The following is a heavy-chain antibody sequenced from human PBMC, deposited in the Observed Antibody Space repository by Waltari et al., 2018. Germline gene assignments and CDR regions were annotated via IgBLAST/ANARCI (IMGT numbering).Heavy chain of an antibody. V-gene: IGHV4-34*01. CDR2: INHSGST. J-gene: IGHJ4*02. D-gene: IGHD3-10*01. CDR1: GGSFSGYY. CDR3: AKGVRGVMGAPQRFDY. Sequence: QVQLQQWGAGLLKPSETLSLTCAVYGGSFSGYYWSWIRQPPGKGLEWIGEINHSGSTNYNPSLKSRVTISVDTSKNQFALKLSSVTAADTAVYYCAKGVRGVMGAPQRFDYWGQGTLVTVSS.